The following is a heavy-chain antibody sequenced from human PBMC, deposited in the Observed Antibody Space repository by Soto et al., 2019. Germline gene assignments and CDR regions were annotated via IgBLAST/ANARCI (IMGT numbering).Heavy chain of an antibody. D-gene: IGHD3-3*01. Sequence: ASVKVSCKASGYTFTSYGISWVRQAPGQGLEWMGWISAYNGNTNYAQKLQGRVTMTTDTSTSTAYMELRSLRSDDTAVYYCARAPRSYYDFWSGYSLDAFDIRGQGTMVTVSS. CDR3: ARAPRSYYDFWSGYSLDAFDI. CDR1: GYTFTSYG. J-gene: IGHJ3*02. V-gene: IGHV1-18*01. CDR2: ISAYNGNT.